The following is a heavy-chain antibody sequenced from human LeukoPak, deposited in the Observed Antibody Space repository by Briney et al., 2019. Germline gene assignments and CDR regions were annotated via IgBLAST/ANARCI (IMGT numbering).Heavy chain of an antibody. CDR3: ARDVVVVAATPSDAFDI. CDR1: AYTFTGYY. J-gene: IGHJ3*02. V-gene: IGHV1-2*02. Sequence: ASVKVSCKASAYTFTGYYMHWVRQAPGQGLEWMGWINPDSGGTNYAQKFQGRVTMTRDTSISTAYMEVSRLRSDDTAVYYCARDVVVVAATPSDAFDIWGQGTMVTVSS. CDR2: INPDSGGT. D-gene: IGHD2-15*01.